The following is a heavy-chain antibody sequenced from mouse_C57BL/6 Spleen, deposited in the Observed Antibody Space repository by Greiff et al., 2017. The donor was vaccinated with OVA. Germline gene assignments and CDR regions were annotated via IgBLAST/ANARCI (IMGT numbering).Heavy chain of an antibody. V-gene: IGHV5-4*01. CDR2: ISDGGSYT. Sequence: EVQGVESGGGLVKPGGSLKLSCAASGFTFSSYAMSWVRQTPEKRLEWVATISDGGSYTYYPDNVKGRFTISRDNAKNNLYLQMSHLKSEDTAMYYCARGYYYYGSSYGFDYWGQGTTLTVSS. J-gene: IGHJ2*01. D-gene: IGHD1-1*01. CDR1: GFTFSSYA. CDR3: ARGYYYYGSSYGFDY.